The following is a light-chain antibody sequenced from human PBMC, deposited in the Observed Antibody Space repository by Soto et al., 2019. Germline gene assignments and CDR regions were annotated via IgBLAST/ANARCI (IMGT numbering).Light chain of an antibody. Sequence: AIRMTQSPSSFSASTGDRVTITCRASQGISSYLAWYQQKPGNAPKLLIYAASTLQSGVPSRFSASGSGTDFILTISALQSEDVGTYFCQTYDKAPWTFGPGTKVDIK. V-gene: IGKV1-8*01. CDR1: QGISSY. J-gene: IGKJ1*01. CDR2: AAS. CDR3: QTYDKAPWT.